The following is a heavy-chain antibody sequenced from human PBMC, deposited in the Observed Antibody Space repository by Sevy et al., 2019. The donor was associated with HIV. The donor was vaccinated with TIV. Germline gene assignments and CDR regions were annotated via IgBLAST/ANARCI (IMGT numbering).Heavy chain of an antibody. D-gene: IGHD3-16*01. V-gene: IGHV3-30-3*01. J-gene: IGHJ3*02. Sequence: GGSLRLSCAASGFTFSSYAMHWVRQAPGKGLEWVAVISYDGSNKHYADSVKGRFTISRHNSKNTLYLQMKSLRAEDTAVNYCAAVTFGGFDAFDIWGQGTMVTVSS. CDR3: AAVTFGGFDAFDI. CDR2: ISYDGSNK. CDR1: GFTFSSYA.